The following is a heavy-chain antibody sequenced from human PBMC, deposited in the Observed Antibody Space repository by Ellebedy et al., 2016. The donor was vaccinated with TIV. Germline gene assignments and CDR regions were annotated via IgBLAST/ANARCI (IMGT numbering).Heavy chain of an antibody. CDR1: GFTFSSYA. CDR3: AKGIIQGYYYGSGSLTFGYGMDV. Sequence: GGSLRLXXAASGFTFSSYAMSWVRQAPGKGLEWVSAISGSGGSTYYADSVKGRFTISRDNSKNTLYLQMNSLRAEDTAVYYCAKGIIQGYYYGSGSLTFGYGMDVWGQGTTVTVSS. D-gene: IGHD3-10*01. V-gene: IGHV3-23*01. CDR2: ISGSGGST. J-gene: IGHJ6*02.